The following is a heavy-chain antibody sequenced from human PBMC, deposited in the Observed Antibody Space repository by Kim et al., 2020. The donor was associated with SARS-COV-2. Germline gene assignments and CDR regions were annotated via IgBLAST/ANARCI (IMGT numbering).Heavy chain of an antibody. CDR2: IIPIFGTA. D-gene: IGHD5-12*01. Sequence: SVKVSCKASGGTFSSYAISWVRQAPGQGLEWMGGIIPIFGTANYAQKFQGRVTITADESTSTAYMELSSLRSEDTAVYYCARGQDRDGYNPALSETDAFDIWGQGTMVTVSS. CDR1: GGTFSSYA. V-gene: IGHV1-69*13. CDR3: ARGQDRDGYNPALSETDAFDI. J-gene: IGHJ3*02.